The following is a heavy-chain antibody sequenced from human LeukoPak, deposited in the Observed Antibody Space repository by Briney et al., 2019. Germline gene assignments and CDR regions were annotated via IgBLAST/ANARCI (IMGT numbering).Heavy chain of an antibody. V-gene: IGHV1-46*01. J-gene: IGHJ4*02. CDR3: AXXXXYDSSGYEIANFDY. CDR2: INPSGGST. CDR1: GYTFTSYY. D-gene: IGHD3-22*01. Sequence: ASVKVSCKASGYTFTSYYMHWVRQAPGQGLEWMGIINPSGGSTSYAQKFQGRVTMTRDTSTSTVYMELSSLRSEDTAVYYFAXXXXYDSSGYEIANFDYWGQGTLVTVSS.